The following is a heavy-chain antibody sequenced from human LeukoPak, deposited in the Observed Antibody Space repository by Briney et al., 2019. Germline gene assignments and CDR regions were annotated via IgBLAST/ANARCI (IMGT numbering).Heavy chain of an antibody. D-gene: IGHD2-2*01. CDR1: GGSISSGGYS. CDR2: IYHSGST. V-gene: IGHV4-30-2*01. CDR3: ARQVDCSSTSCPFDP. Sequence: SETLSLTCAVSGGSISSGGYSWSWIRQPPGKGLEWIGYIYHSGSTYYNPSLKSRVTISVDRSKNQFSLKLSSVTAADTAVYYCARQVDCSSTSCPFDPWGQGTLVTVSS. J-gene: IGHJ5*02.